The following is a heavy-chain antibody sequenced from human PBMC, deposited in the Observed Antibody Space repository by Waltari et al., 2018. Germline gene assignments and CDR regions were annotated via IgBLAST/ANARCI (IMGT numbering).Heavy chain of an antibody. CDR3: ARHLGYCSSTSCYRYFDL. CDR2: IYPGDSDT. CDR1: GYSFTSYW. V-gene: IGHV5-51*01. Sequence: EVQLVQSGAEVKKPGESLKISCKGSGYSFTSYWIGWVRQMLGKGLEWMGIIYPGDSDTRYSPSFQGQVTISADKSISTAYLQWSSLKASDTAMYYCARHLGYCSSTSCYRYFDLWGRGTLVTVSS. D-gene: IGHD2-2*02. J-gene: IGHJ2*01.